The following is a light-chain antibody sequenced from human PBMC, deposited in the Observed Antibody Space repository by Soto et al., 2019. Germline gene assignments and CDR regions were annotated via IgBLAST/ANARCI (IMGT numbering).Light chain of an antibody. CDR2: GAS. Sequence: EVVNTQSPSTLSVTPGERATFSRRASQSVGSNLAWYQQKPGQAPRLLISGASTRASGVPARFSGSGSGTEFTLTISSLKSEDIAVYYCQHSNNWPWTLGQGTKVDI. V-gene: IGKV3-15*01. CDR1: QSVGSN. CDR3: QHSNNWPWT. J-gene: IGKJ1*01.